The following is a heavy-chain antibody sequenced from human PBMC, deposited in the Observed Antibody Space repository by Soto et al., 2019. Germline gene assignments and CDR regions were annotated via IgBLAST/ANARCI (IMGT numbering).Heavy chain of an antibody. D-gene: IGHD5-12*01. Sequence: SVKVSCKASGGTFSSYAISWVRQAPGQGLEWMGGIIPIFGTANYAQKFQGRVTITADESTSTAYMELSSLRSEDTAVYYCARRAGEMATTYYYYYGMDVWGQGTTVTVLL. CDR1: GGTFSSYA. V-gene: IGHV1-69*13. J-gene: IGHJ6*02. CDR2: IIPIFGTA. CDR3: ARRAGEMATTYYYYYGMDV.